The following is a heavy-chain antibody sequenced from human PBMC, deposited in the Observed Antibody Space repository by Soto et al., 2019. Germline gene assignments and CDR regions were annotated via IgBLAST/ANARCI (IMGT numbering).Heavy chain of an antibody. D-gene: IGHD2-15*01. J-gene: IGHJ5*02. CDR3: AREALLNWFDP. V-gene: IGHV3-11*06. CDR1: GGSINNYY. CDR2: IGYI. Sequence: LSLTCTVSGGSINNYYWSWIRQPPGKGLEFIGYIYYADSVKGRFTISRDNAKNSLYLQMNSLRAEDTAVYYCAREALLNWFDPWGQGTLVTVSS.